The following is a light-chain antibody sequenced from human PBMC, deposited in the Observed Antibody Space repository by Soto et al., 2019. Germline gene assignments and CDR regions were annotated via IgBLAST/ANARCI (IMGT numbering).Light chain of an antibody. J-gene: IGLJ2*01. Sequence: QSALTQPASVSGSPGQSITISCTGTSSDVGGYNYVSWYQQHPGKAPKLMIYDVSNRPSGVSNRFSGSKSGNTASLTISGLQAEDEADYYRSSYTSSSTRVVFGGGTQLTVL. CDR3: SSYTSSSTRVV. V-gene: IGLV2-14*01. CDR1: SSDVGGYNY. CDR2: DVS.